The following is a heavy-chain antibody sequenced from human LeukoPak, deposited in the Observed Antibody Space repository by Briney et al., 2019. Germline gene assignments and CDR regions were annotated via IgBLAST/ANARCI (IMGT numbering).Heavy chain of an antibody. CDR2: INPNSGGT. CDR1: GYTFTGYY. D-gene: IGHD2-21*02. J-gene: IGHJ4*02. V-gene: IGHV1-2*02. Sequence: ASVKVSCKASGYTFTGYYMHWVRPAPGQGLEWMGWINPNSGGTNYAQKFQGRVTMTRDTSISTAYMELSRLRSDDTAVYCCASLGGRTYCGGDCLDYWGQGTLVTVSS. CDR3: ASLGGRTYCGGDCLDY.